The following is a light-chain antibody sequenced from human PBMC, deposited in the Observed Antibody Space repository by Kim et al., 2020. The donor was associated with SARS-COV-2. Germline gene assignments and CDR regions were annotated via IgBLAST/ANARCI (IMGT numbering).Light chain of an antibody. CDR2: EVN. V-gene: IGLV2-8*01. CDR3: SSYSATYNLGV. Sequence: QSVLTQPPSASGSPGQSVTISCTGTSSDVGGYNYVSWYQQHPGKAPKVMIYEVNKRPSGVPDRFSASKSGNTASLTVSGLQVEDEADYYCSSYSATYNLGVFGGGTQLTVL. CDR1: SSDVGGYNY. J-gene: IGLJ3*02.